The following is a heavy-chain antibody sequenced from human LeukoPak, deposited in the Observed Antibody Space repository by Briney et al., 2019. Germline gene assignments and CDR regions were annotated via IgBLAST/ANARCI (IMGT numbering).Heavy chain of an antibody. J-gene: IGHJ4*02. CDR3: ARPYCSGGSCYEGGY. V-gene: IGHV4-4*07. CDR2: IYNSGST. Sequence: KTSETLSLTCTVSGGSISSYYWSWIRQPAGKGLEWIGRIYNSGSTNYNPSLKGRVTMSVDTSKNQFSLKLSSVTAADTAVYYCARPYCSGGSCYEGGYWGQGTLVTVSS. D-gene: IGHD2-15*01. CDR1: GGSISSYY.